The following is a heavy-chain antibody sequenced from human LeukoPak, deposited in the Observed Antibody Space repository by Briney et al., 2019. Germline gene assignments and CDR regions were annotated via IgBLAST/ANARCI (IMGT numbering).Heavy chain of an antibody. Sequence: SGGSLRLSCAASGFTFSSYWMSWVRQAPGKGLEWVANIKQDGSEKYYVDSVKGRFTISRDNSKNTLYLQMNSLRAEDTAVYYCANSGDAGSPVTEYYFDYWGQGTLVTVSS. CDR3: ANSGDAGSPVTEYYFDY. V-gene: IGHV3-7*01. D-gene: IGHD4-17*01. J-gene: IGHJ4*02. CDR1: GFTFSSYW. CDR2: IKQDGSEK.